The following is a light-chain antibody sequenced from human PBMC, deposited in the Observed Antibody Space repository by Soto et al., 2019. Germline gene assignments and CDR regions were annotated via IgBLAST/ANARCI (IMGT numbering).Light chain of an antibody. CDR2: GAS. CDR1: QSVRSD. V-gene: IGKV3-15*01. CDR3: QQYNNWPPWT. J-gene: IGKJ1*01. Sequence: EIVMTQSPATLSVSPGERVTLSCRASQSVRSDLAWYQQKPGQAPRLPIYGASNRATGIPARFSGSGSGTDFPLTVSSLQSEDIAVYYCQQYNNWPPWTFGQGTRVEVK.